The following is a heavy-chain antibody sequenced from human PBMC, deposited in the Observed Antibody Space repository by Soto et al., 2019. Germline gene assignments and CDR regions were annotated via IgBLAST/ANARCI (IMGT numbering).Heavy chain of an antibody. V-gene: IGHV1-69*13. Sequence: ASVKVSCKASGGTFSSYAISWVRQAPGQGLEWMGGIIPIFGTANYAQKFQGRVTITADESTSTAYMELSSLRSEDTAVYYCARDGALTIFDGGMDVWGQGTTVTVSS. CDR2: IIPIFGTA. CDR3: ARDGALTIFDGGMDV. D-gene: IGHD3-3*01. CDR1: GGTFSSYA. J-gene: IGHJ6*02.